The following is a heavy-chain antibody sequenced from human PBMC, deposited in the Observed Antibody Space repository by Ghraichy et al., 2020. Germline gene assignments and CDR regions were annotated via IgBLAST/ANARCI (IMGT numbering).Heavy chain of an antibody. J-gene: IGHJ4*02. V-gene: IGHV3-30-3*01. CDR3: ARDLKGVGGSYRQLDY. Sequence: GGSLRLSCAASGFTFSSYAMHWVRQAPGKGLEWVAVISYDGSNKYYADSVKGRFTISRDNSKNTLYLQMNSLRAEDTAVYYCARDLKGVGGSYRQLDYWGQGTLVTVSS. CDR1: GFTFSSYA. CDR2: ISYDGSNK. D-gene: IGHD1-26*01.